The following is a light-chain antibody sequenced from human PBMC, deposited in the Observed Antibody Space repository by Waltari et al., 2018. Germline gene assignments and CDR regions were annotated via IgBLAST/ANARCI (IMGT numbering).Light chain of an antibody. J-gene: IGLJ2*01. CDR2: DVS. Sequence: QSALTQPASMSGSPGQSITISCTGTSDDVGRYDLVSWYQQHPGKAPKLIAYDVSKRPAGGFGRFSASKSGNTASLTISGLQSEDEADYFCSSYRTNTTPIPVFGGGTKLTVL. CDR1: SDDVGRYDL. V-gene: IGLV2-14*02. CDR3: SSYRTNTTPIPV.